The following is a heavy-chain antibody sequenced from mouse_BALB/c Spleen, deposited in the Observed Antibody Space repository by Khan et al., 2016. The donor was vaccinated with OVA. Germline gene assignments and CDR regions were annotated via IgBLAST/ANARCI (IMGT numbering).Heavy chain of an antibody. V-gene: IGHV2-2*02. CDR2: IWSGGTT. CDR3: ARRADDGAWFAY. CDR1: GFSLTSYG. Sequence: QVQLKQSGPGLVQPSQSLSITCTVSGFSLTSYGVHWVRQSPGKGLEWLGVIWSGGTTDYNAAFISRLSISKDNSKSQVFFELNSLQANDSATYYCARRADDGAWFAYWGQGTLVTVSA. J-gene: IGHJ3*01. D-gene: IGHD2-12*01.